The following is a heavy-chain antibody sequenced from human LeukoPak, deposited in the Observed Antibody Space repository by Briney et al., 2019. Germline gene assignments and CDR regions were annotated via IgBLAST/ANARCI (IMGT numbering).Heavy chain of an antibody. Sequence: PSETLSLTCAVYGGSFSGYYWSWIRQPPGKGLEWIGEINHSGSTNYNPSLKSRVTISVDTSKNQFSLKLSSVTAADTAVYYCARAGGWRFWSGSNWFDPWGQGTLVTVSS. CDR1: GGSFSGYY. V-gene: IGHV4-34*01. D-gene: IGHD3-3*01. CDR3: ARAGGWRFWSGSNWFDP. J-gene: IGHJ5*02. CDR2: INHSGST.